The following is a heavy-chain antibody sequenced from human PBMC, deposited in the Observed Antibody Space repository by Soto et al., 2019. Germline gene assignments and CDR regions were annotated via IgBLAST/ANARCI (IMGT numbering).Heavy chain of an antibody. D-gene: IGHD2-2*01. Sequence: GGSVRLSCAASGFTFSSYAMSWVRQAPGKGLEWVSAISGSGGSTYYADSVKGRFTISRDNSKNTLYLQMNSLRAEDTAGYYCAKDFLGIVDQLLDYWGQGSLVTVYS. CDR2: ISGSGGST. CDR3: AKDFLGIVDQLLDY. CDR1: GFTFSSYA. J-gene: IGHJ4*02. V-gene: IGHV3-23*01.